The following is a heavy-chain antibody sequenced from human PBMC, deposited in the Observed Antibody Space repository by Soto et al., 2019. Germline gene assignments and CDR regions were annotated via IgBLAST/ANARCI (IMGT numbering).Heavy chain of an antibody. J-gene: IGHJ5*02. CDR3: VRIRYQLPSSVLWLDP. Sequence: ETLSLTVAVYGCFLSESYWTWIRQPPGKGLEWIGEINHVGATNYNPSLKSRVTMSVDTSQNQFSLRLISVTAADTAMYFCVRIRYQLPSSVLWLDPWGQGTPVTVSS. CDR1: GCFLSESY. D-gene: IGHD3-16*01. V-gene: IGHV4-34*01. CDR2: INHVGAT.